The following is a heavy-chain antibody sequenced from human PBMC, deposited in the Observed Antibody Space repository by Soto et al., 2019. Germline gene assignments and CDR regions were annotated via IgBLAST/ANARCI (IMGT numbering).Heavy chain of an antibody. D-gene: IGHD5-12*01. J-gene: IGHJ5*02. V-gene: IGHV1-8*01. CDR1: GYTFTSYD. CDR3: ARGRGARGYSGYDKQYNWFDP. Sequence: VASVKVSCKASGYTFTSYDINWVRQATGQGLEWMGWMNPNSGNTGYAQKFQGRVTMTRNTSISTAYMELSSLRSEDTAVYYCARGRGARGYSGYDKQYNWFDPWGQGTLVTSPQ. CDR2: MNPNSGNT.